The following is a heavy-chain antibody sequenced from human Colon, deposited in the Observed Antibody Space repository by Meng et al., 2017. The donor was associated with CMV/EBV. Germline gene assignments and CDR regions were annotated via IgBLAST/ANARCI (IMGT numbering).Heavy chain of an antibody. V-gene: IGHV3-11*01. Sequence: CAVYGVTLRDYYGSWLRQTPWKGLEWGSYISSTGNNSNSAASVKCRFTISRDNAKDSVSLQMNSLTAEDTAVYYCARGDYDYSWYFDLWGRGTLVTVSS. CDR1: GVTLRDYY. CDR3: ARGDYDYSWYFDL. CDR2: ISSTGNNS. J-gene: IGHJ2*01. D-gene: IGHD3-22*01.